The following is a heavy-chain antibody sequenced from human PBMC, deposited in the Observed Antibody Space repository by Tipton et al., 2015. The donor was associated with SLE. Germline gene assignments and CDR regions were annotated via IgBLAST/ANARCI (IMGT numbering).Heavy chain of an antibody. CDR3: ARSYYDFWSGYYSFDY. J-gene: IGHJ4*02. Sequence: QVQLVQSGAEVKKPGASVKVSCKASGYTFTSYDINWVRQATGQGLEWMGWMNPNSGNTGYVQKFQGRVTMTRNTSISTAYMELSSLRSEDTAVYYCARSYYDFWSGYYSFDYWGQGTLVTVSS. CDR2: MNPNSGNT. V-gene: IGHV1-8*02. CDR1: GYTFTSYD. D-gene: IGHD3-3*01.